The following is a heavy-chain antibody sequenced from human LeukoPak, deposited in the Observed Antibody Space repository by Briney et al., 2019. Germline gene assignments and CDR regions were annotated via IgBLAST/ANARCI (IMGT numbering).Heavy chain of an antibody. CDR2: TSGSGGST. V-gene: IGHV3-23*01. CDR3: AKGYCSCGSCYAFDP. CDR1: GLTFRAYA. J-gene: IGHJ5*02. Sequence: GGSLRLSCAASGLTFRAYAMTWVRQAPGKGLEWVSLTSGSGGSTYYADSVKGRFTISRDNSKKTLYLQMNSLRAEDTAVYYCAKGYCSCGSCYAFDPWGQGTLVTVSS. D-gene: IGHD2-15*01.